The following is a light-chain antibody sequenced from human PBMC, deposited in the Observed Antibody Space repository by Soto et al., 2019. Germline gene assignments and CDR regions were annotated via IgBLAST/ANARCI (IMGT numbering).Light chain of an antibody. CDR3: LQDFAYPLT. CDR2: AAS. V-gene: IGKV1-6*01. Sequence: AIQMTQSPSSLSASVGDRVTITCRASQGVSNDVGWYQQKPGKAPRLLIYAASTLQSGVPCRFSGSQSATDFTLTISSQQPEDIATYYCLQDFAYPLTFGGGTKVEIK. CDR1: QGVSND. J-gene: IGKJ4*01.